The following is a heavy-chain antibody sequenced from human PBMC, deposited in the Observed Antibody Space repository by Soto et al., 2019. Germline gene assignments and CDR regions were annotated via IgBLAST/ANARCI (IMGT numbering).Heavy chain of an antibody. CDR1: GGSFSGYY. D-gene: IGHD5-18*01. Sequence: SETLSLTCAVYGGSFSGYYWSWIRQPPGKGLEWIGEINHSGSTNYNPSLKSRVTISVDTSKNQFSLKLSSVTAADTAVYYCATRGHSYGYSDYWGQGTLGTVSS. V-gene: IGHV4-34*01. J-gene: IGHJ4*02. CDR3: ATRGHSYGYSDY. CDR2: INHSGST.